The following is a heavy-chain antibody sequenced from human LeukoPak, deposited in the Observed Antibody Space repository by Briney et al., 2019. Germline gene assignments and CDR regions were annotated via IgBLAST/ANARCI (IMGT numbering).Heavy chain of an antibody. CDR3: ARDLGTAMAT. CDR2: ISYDGSNA. V-gene: IGHV3-30*04. CDR1: GFTFSSYA. D-gene: IGHD5-18*01. Sequence: GGSLRLSCAASGFTFSSYAMNWVRQAPGKGLEWVAVISYDGSNAYYADSVKGRFTISRDNSKNTLYLQMNSLRAEDTAVYQCARDLGTAMATWGQGTLVTVSS. J-gene: IGHJ5*02.